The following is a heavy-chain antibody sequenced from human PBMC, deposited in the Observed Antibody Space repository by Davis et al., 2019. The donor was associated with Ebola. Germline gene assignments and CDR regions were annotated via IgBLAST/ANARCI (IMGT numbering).Heavy chain of an antibody. CDR1: GYTFTNYG. CDR2: ISPYNGNT. CDR3: ARCNYDFWSGIGAGYYGMDV. Sequence: ASVTVSCKASGYTFTNYGITWVRQVPGQGFEWMGWISPYNGNTNYAQKVQGRLTMTTDTSTSTAFMELRSLRSDETAVYYCARCNYDFWSGIGAGYYGMDVWGQGTTVTVSS. J-gene: IGHJ6*02. D-gene: IGHD3-3*01. V-gene: IGHV1-18*01.